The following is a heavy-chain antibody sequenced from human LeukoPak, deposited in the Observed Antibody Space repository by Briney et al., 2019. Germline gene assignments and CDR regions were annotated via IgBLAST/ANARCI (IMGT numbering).Heavy chain of an antibody. D-gene: IGHD3-22*01. CDR2: INPNSGGT. CDR1: GYTFTGYY. J-gene: IGHJ4*02. V-gene: IGHV1-2*06. CDR3: VARATDSSGFHIFDY. Sequence: ASVKVSCKASGYTFTGYYMHWVRQAPGQGLEWMGRINPNSGGTNYAQKFQGRVTMTRDTSTSTVYMELSSLRSEDTAVYYCVARATDSSGFHIFDYWGQGTLVTVSS.